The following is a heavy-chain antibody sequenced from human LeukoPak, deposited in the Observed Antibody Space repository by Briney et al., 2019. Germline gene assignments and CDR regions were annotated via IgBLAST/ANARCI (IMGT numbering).Heavy chain of an antibody. Sequence: SVKVSCKASGGTFSSYAISWVRQAPGQGLEWMGRIIPILGIANYAQKFQARVTITADKSTSTAYMELSSLRSEDTAVYYCAGDIVVVPARAFDIWGQGTMDTVSS. CDR3: AGDIVVVPARAFDI. CDR2: IIPILGIA. CDR1: GGTFSSYA. J-gene: IGHJ3*02. D-gene: IGHD2-2*01. V-gene: IGHV1-69*04.